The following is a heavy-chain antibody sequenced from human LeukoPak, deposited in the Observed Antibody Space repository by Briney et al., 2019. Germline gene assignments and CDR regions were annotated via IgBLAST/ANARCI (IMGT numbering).Heavy chain of an antibody. CDR3: AAWAGYGSGSYLHRGSFDY. Sequence: SVKVSCKASGFTFASSAMQWVRQARGQRLEWIGWIVVGSGNTNYAQKFQERVTITRDMSASTAYMELSSPRSEDTAVYYCAAWAGYGSGSYLHRGSFDYWGQGTLVTVSS. D-gene: IGHD3-10*01. CDR1: GFTFASSA. CDR2: IVVGSGNT. J-gene: IGHJ4*02. V-gene: IGHV1-58*02.